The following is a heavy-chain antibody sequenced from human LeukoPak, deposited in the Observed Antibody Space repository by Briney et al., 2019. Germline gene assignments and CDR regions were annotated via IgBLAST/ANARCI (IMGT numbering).Heavy chain of an antibody. CDR3: AREPIYGLNFDY. Sequence: PGVSLRLSCAASGFTFSSYSMNWVRQAPGKGLEWVSSISSSGSYIYYADSVKGRFTISRDNANKSLYLQLNSLRAEDTAVYFCAREPIYGLNFDYWGQGTLVTVSS. V-gene: IGHV3-21*01. CDR1: GFTFSSYS. J-gene: IGHJ4*02. CDR2: ISSSGSYI. D-gene: IGHD2/OR15-2a*01.